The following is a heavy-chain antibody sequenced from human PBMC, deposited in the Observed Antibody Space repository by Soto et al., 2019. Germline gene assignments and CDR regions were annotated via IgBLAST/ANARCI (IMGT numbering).Heavy chain of an antibody. Sequence: ASVQVSCKASGYSFTSYYMHWVRQAPGQGLEWMGIINPSGGSTSYAQKFQGRVTMTRDTSTSTVYMELSSLRSEDTAVYYCARDSPVAGGYYYGMDVWGQGTTVTVAS. D-gene: IGHD6-19*01. J-gene: IGHJ6*02. CDR3: ARDSPVAGGYYYGMDV. V-gene: IGHV1-46*01. CDR2: INPSGGST. CDR1: GYSFTSYY.